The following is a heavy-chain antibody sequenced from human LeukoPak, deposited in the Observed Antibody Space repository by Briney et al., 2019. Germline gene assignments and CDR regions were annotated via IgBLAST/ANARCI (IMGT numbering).Heavy chain of an antibody. CDR1: GYTFTGYY. J-gene: IGHJ6*03. CDR2: INPNSDGT. D-gene: IGHD4-17*01. CDR3: ARADGDYVLGYYYYYYMDV. V-gene: IGHV1-2*02. Sequence: GASVKVSCKASGYTFTGYYMHWVRQAPGQGLEWMGWINPNSDGTNYAQKFQGRVTVTRDTSISTAYMELSRLRSDDTAVYYCARADGDYVLGYYYYYYMDVWGKGTTVTVSS.